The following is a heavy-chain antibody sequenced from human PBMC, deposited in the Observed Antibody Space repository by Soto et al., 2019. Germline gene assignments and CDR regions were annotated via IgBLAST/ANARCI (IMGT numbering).Heavy chain of an antibody. Sequence: GASVKVSCKASGYTFTSYGISWARQAPGQGLEWMGWISAYNGSTNYAQKLRGRVTMTRDTSTSTVYMDLTSLRSEDTAVYYCARGLGVGSGLRLQHWGQGTLVTVSS. CDR2: ISAYNGST. D-gene: IGHD6-19*01. CDR1: GYTFTSYG. V-gene: IGHV1-18*01. J-gene: IGHJ1*01. CDR3: ARGLGVGSGLRLQH.